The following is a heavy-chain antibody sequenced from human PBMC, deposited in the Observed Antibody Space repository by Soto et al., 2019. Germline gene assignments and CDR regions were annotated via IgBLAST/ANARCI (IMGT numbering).Heavy chain of an antibody. Sequence: EVHLLESGGGLVQPGGSLRLSCVASGFTFSDFAMTWVRQAPGEGLEWVSALTPGGETTHYMDSVRGRFTISRDNAKNTLYLEINSLTAADTAVYYCARDIGGYYNYYFDYWGQGTRGQGTLVTVSS. J-gene: IGHJ4*02. CDR1: GFTFSDFA. D-gene: IGHD3-3*01. CDR3: ARDIGGYYNYYFDYWGQGT. V-gene: IGHV3-23*01. CDR2: LTPGGETT.